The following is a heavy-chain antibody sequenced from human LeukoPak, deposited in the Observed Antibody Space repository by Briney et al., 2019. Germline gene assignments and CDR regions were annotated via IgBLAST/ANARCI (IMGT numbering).Heavy chain of an antibody. CDR2: ISYTGST. D-gene: IGHD4-23*01. CDR1: GGSISSYY. Sequence: SETLSLTCTVYGGSISSYYWSWIRQPPGQGLVWFGYISYTGSTNYTPSLKSRVTISVLTSKNPFYLKLSSVTAADTAVYYCATLTGGDDAFDIWGQGTMVTVSS. CDR3: ATLTGGDDAFDI. J-gene: IGHJ3*02. V-gene: IGHV4-59*01.